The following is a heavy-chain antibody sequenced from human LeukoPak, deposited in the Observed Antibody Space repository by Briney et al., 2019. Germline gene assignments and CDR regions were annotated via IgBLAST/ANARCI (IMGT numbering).Heavy chain of an antibody. Sequence: GGSLRLSCAASGFSVSGYSMTWVRQAPGKGLEWLSYISSSGGSIYYADSVKGRFTISRDTAKNSLFLQMDTLRAEDAAVYYCARVRTGGYFDYWGQGTLATVSP. V-gene: IGHV3-48*04. CDR1: GFSVSGYS. CDR3: ARVRTGGYFDY. CDR2: ISSSGGSI. J-gene: IGHJ4*02. D-gene: IGHD2-8*02.